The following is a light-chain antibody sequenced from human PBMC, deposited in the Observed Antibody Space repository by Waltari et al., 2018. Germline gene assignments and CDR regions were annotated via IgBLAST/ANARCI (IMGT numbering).Light chain of an antibody. CDR2: GNS. CDR3: QSYDSSLSGQGV. CDR1: SSNIGAGYD. J-gene: IGLJ3*02. V-gene: IGLV1-40*01. Sequence: QSVLTQPPSVSGAPGQRVTISCTGSSSNIGAGYDVHWYQQLPGTAPKLLIYGNSNRPAVVPDRFSGSKSGTSASLAITGLQAEDEADYYGQSYDSSLSGQGVFGGGTKLTVL.